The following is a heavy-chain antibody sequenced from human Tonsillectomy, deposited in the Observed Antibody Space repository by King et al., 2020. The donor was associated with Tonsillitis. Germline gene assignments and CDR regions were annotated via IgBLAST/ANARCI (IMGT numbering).Heavy chain of an antibody. CDR3: ATDAGYFVSGTYRPGWFDP. Sequence: QLVQSGVEVKKPGASVKVSCKASGYTFYTYGMSWVRQAPGQGLEWMGWIGPYNGDTNYAQKFQGRVTMTTDTSTTTAYMELRSLRPDDTAMYYCATDAGYFVSGTYRPGWFDPWGQGTLVTVSS. J-gene: IGHJ5*02. V-gene: IGHV1-18*01. D-gene: IGHD3-16*02. CDR1: GYTFYTYG. CDR2: IGPYNGDT.